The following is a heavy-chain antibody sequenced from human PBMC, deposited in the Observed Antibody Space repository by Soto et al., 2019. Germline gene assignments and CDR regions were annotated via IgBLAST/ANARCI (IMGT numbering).Heavy chain of an antibody. CDR3: ARDHGYSSSRIDY. V-gene: IGHV3-33*01. J-gene: IGHJ4*02. Sequence: GGSLRLSCAASGFTFSSYGMHWVRQAPGKGLEWVAVIWYDGSNKYYADSVKGRFTISRDNSKNTLYLQMNSLRAEDTAVYYCARDHGYSSSRIDYWGQGTLVTVSS. CDR2: IWYDGSNK. CDR1: GFTFSSYG. D-gene: IGHD6-13*01.